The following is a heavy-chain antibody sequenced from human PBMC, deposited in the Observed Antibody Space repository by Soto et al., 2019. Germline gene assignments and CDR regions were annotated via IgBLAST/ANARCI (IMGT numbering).Heavy chain of an antibody. CDR1: GASISSYY. CDR3: ARTYDDSGPNSGGYGFDI. Sequence: PSETLSLTCSVSGASISSYYWSWIRQPPGKGLEWLAYIYYSGSTSYNPSLKSRVSISLDTSMNQFSLKLSSVTAADTAVYYCARTYDDSGPNSGGYGFDIWGKGTMVT. CDR2: IYYSGST. D-gene: IGHD3-22*01. V-gene: IGHV4-59*01. J-gene: IGHJ3*02.